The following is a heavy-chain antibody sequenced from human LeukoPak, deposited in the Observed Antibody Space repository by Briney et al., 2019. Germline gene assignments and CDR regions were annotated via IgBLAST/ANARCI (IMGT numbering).Heavy chain of an antibody. Sequence: GGSLRLSCAASGFTFSNYGMHWVRQAPGKGLEWVAVISSDGSNKYYADSVKGRFTISRDNSKNTLFLQMNSLRAEDTAVYYCAKDGLWFGDLAYFDYWGQGTLVTVSS. D-gene: IGHD3-10*01. CDR3: AKDGLWFGDLAYFDY. CDR1: GFTFSNYG. J-gene: IGHJ4*02. CDR2: ISSDGSNK. V-gene: IGHV3-30*18.